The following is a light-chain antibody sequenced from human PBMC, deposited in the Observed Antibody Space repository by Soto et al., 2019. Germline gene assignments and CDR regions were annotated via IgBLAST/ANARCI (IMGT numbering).Light chain of an antibody. CDR2: AAS. J-gene: IGKJ1*01. V-gene: IGKV1-27*01. CDR3: QQYNSYLST. CDR1: LPISNH. Sequence: MPLRQSASILAAAVSDKITITCRASLPISNHLAWYQQKPGKIPKLLIYAASTLQGGVPSRFSGSGSGTEFTLTISSLQPEDFATYYCQQYNSYLSTSGQGTKVDI.